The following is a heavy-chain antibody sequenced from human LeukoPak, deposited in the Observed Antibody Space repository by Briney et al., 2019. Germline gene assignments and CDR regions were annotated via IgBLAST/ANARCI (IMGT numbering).Heavy chain of an antibody. V-gene: IGHV1-2*02. Sequence: GASVKVSCKASGYTFTDYYMHWLRQAPGQGLEWMGWINPNSGGTNYAQKFQGRVTMTRDTSISTAYMELSRLRSDDTAVYYCASLGATTIYYYGMELWGQGTTVTVSS. CDR1: GYTFTDYY. D-gene: IGHD1-26*01. CDR2: INPNSGGT. CDR3: ASLGATTIYYYGMEL. J-gene: IGHJ6*02.